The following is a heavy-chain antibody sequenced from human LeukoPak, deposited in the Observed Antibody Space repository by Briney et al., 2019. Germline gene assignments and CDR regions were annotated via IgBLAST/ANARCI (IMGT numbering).Heavy chain of an antibody. D-gene: IGHD6-13*01. J-gene: IGHJ6*03. V-gene: IGHV4-34*01. CDR3: ARGRGSSYYYYYYMDV. CDR1: GGSFSGYY. CDR2: INHSGST. Sequence: PSETLSLTCAVYGGSFSGYYWSWIRQPPGKGLEWIGEINHSGSTNYNPSLKSRVTISVDTSKNQFSLKLSSVTAADTAVYYCARGRGSSYYYYYYMDVWGKGTTVTVSS.